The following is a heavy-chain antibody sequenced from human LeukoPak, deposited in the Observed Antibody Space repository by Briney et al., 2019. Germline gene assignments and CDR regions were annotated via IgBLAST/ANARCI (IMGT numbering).Heavy chain of an antibody. CDR3: ARHRAYSSSSPFDY. V-gene: IGHV4-59*08. Sequence: SETLSLTCSVSGGSICSLYWSWIRQPPGKGLEWIGYIYYTGSTNYNPSLKSRVTMFVDMSKNQFSLRLSSVTAADTAVYYCARHRAYSSSSPFDYWGQGTLVTVSS. J-gene: IGHJ4*02. D-gene: IGHD6-6*01. CDR1: GGSICSLY. CDR2: IYYTGST.